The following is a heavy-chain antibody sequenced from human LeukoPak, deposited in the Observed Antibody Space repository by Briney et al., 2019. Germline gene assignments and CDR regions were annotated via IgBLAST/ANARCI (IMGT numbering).Heavy chain of an antibody. CDR2: IYPGDSDT. CDR1: GYRFTSYW. CDR3: ARHPRGYSYGPQNFDY. D-gene: IGHD5-18*01. V-gene: IGHV5-51*01. Sequence: GESLKISCKGSGYRFTSYWIGWVRQMPGKGLEWMGIIYPGDSDTRYSPSFQGQVTISADKSISTAYLQWSSLKASDTAMYYCARHPRGYSYGPQNFDYWGQGTLVTVSS. J-gene: IGHJ4*02.